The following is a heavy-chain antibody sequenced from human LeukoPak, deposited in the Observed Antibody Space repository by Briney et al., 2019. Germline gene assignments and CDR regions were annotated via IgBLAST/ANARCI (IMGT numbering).Heavy chain of an antibody. D-gene: IGHD3-22*01. CDR3: AKDGLYDSSGQSYMDV. CDR2: ISGSGGST. V-gene: IGHV3-23*01. Sequence: SGGSLRLSCAASGFTFSSYAMSWVRQAPGKGLEWVSAISGSGGSTYYADSVKGRFTISRDNSKNSLYLQMNSLRTEDTALYYCAKDGLYDSSGQSYMDVWGKGTTVTVSS. J-gene: IGHJ6*03. CDR1: GFTFSSYA.